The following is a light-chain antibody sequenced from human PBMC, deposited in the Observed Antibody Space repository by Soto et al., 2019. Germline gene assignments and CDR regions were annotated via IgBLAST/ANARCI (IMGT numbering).Light chain of an antibody. CDR3: QQYGSSTWT. CDR2: GAS. CDR1: QSVLYSSNNKNY. V-gene: IGKV4-1*01. Sequence: DIVMTQSPDSLAVSLGERATINCKSRQSVLYSSNNKNYLAWYQQKPGQAPRLFIYGASSRDTGIPDRFSGSGSGTEFTLTISRLEPEDFAVYYCQQYGSSTWTFGQGTKVDIK. J-gene: IGKJ1*01.